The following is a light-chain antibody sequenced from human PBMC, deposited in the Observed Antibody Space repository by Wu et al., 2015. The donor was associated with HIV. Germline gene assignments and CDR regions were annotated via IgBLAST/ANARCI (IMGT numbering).Light chain of an antibody. CDR3: QQYYDWPPIT. CDR1: QSISNN. V-gene: IGKV3-15*01. CDR2: GAS. Sequence: EIVMTQSPATLSVSPGERATLSCRASQSISNNLAWYQQKLGQAPRLLIYGASTRATGIPARFSGSGSGTEFTLTISSMQSEDFALYYCQQYYDWPPITFGQGTRLEIK. J-gene: IGKJ5*01.